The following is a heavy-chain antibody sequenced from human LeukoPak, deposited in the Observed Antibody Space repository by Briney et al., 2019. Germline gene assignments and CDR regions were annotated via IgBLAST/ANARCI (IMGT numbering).Heavy chain of an antibody. CDR2: INHSGST. V-gene: IGHV4-34*01. Sequence: SETLSLTCAVYGGSFSGYYWSWIRQPPGKGLEWIGEINHSGSTNYNPSLKSRVTISVDTSKNQFSLKLSSVTAADTAVYYCARIQNCSGGSCYSGWFDPWGQGTLVTVSS. D-gene: IGHD2-15*01. J-gene: IGHJ5*02. CDR3: ARIQNCSGGSCYSGWFDP. CDR1: GGSFSGYY.